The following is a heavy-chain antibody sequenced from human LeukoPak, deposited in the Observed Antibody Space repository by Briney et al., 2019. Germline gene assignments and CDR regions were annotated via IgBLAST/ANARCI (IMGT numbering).Heavy chain of an antibody. D-gene: IGHD1-26*01. Sequence: ASVKVSCKASGGTFSSYAISWVRQAPGQGLEWMGGIIPIFGTANYAQKFQGRVTITTDESTSTAYMELSSLRSEDTAVYYCARGPFSGAASFDYSGQGTLVTVSS. J-gene: IGHJ4*02. CDR1: GGTFSSYA. CDR3: ARGPFSGAASFDY. CDR2: IIPIFGTA. V-gene: IGHV1-69*05.